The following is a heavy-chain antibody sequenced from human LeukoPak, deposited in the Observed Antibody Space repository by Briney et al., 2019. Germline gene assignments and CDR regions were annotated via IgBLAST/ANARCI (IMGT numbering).Heavy chain of an antibody. CDR3: ARTSYGAPMDV. CDR1: GGYISTYY. V-gene: IGHV4-59*01. D-gene: IGHD4-17*01. CDR2: IHHSGSA. Sequence: SETLSHTCTVSGGYISTYYWTWIRHSPGRGLEWIGHIHHSGSADYKPSLMSRVTISVDTSNNQFFLKLTSLTAADTAVYYCARTSYGAPMDVWGKGTTVTVSS. J-gene: IGHJ6*04.